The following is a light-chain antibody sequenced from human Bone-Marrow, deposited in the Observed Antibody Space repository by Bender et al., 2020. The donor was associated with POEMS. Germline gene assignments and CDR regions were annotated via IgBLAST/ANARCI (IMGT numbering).Light chain of an antibody. J-gene: IGLJ2*01. Sequence: YELTQPPSVSVSPGQTAIITCSGDRLDIRSVCWYQQTPGQSPLVVIHQHSRRPSGIPERFSGYTSGNTATLTISGTQAMDEADYYCQAWDSSTHVVFGGGTKLTVL. CDR2: QHS. CDR3: QAWDSSTHVV. V-gene: IGLV3-1*01. CDR1: RLDIRS.